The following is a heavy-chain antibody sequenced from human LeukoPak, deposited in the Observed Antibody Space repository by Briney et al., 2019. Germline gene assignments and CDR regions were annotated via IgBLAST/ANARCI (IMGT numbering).Heavy chain of an antibody. CDR1: GFTFSIYA. CDR3: ARELPPSTNFDY. D-gene: IGHD3-16*01. CDR2: IRCSGGST. Sequence: PGGSLTLSCAPSGFTFSIYAVSWVRHAPGKGREWVSSIRCSGGSTYYAYSVEALFTISRDNSKNPLYMQMNSVTAEETAVYYCARELPPSTNFDYWGQGTLVTVSS. V-gene: IGHV3-23*01. J-gene: IGHJ4*02.